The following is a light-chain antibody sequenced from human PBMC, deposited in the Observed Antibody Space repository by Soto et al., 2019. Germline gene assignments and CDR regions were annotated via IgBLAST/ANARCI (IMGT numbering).Light chain of an antibody. V-gene: IGKV1-8*01. CDR1: QDISSS. CDR2: GAS. CDR3: QHYYSSPPT. Sequence: AIRMTQSPSSFSASIGDRVTITCRASQDISSSLGWYQQIPGRAPKLLISGASNLQSGVPSRFSGSGSGTDFTLTISSLQCEDFATYYCQHYYSSPPTFGQGTKVEIK. J-gene: IGKJ1*01.